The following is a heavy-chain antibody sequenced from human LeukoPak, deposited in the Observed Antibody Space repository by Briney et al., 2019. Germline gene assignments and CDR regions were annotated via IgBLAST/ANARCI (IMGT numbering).Heavy chain of an antibody. Sequence: HGESLKISFKGSGYSFTSYWIGWVRQMPGKGLEWMGIIYPGDSDTRYSPSFQGQVTISADKSISTAYLQWSSLKASDSAMYYCARRTSSYGPFDYWGQGTLVTVSS. V-gene: IGHV5-51*01. D-gene: IGHD1-26*01. CDR1: GYSFTSYW. J-gene: IGHJ4*02. CDR2: IYPGDSDT. CDR3: ARRTSSYGPFDY.